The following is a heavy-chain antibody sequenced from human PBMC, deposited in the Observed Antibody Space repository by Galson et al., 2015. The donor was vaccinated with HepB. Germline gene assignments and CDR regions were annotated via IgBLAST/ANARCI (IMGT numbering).Heavy chain of an antibody. D-gene: IGHD2-15*01. CDR1: GFTFSSYW. V-gene: IGHV3-74*01. J-gene: IGHJ4*02. CDR3: ARVRCGGDSCYSDWEIFDY. Sequence: SLRLSCAASGFTFSSYWMHWVRQAPGKGLVWVSRISSDGSTTTYADSVKGRFTISRDNAKNTLYLQMNSLRAEDTAVYFCARVRCGGDSCYSDWEIFDYWGQGTLVTVSS. CDR2: ISSDGSTT.